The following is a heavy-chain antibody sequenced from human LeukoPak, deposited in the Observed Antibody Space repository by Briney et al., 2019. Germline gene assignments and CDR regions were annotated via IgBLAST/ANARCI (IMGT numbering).Heavy chain of an antibody. V-gene: IGHV3-30-3*01. J-gene: IGHJ4*02. CDR3: ARVARRASDY. CDR2: ISYDGSNK. CDR1: GFTFSSYA. D-gene: IGHD2-21*01. Sequence: GGSLRLSCAASGFTFSSYAMHWVRQAPGKGLEWVAVISYDGSNKYYADSVKGRFTISRDNSKNTLYLQMNSLRAEDTAVYYCARVARRASDYWGQGTLVTVSS.